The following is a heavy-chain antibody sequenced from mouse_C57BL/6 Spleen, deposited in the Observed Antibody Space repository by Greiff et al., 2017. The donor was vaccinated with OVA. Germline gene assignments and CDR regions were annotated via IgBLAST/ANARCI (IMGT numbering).Heavy chain of an antibody. CDR3: ARSGYDEGFAY. D-gene: IGHD2-14*01. J-gene: IGHJ3*01. CDR1: GYTFTSYW. CDR2: IDPSDSET. Sequence: VKLQQPGAELVRPGSSVKLSCKASGYTFTSYWMHWVKQRPIQGLEWIGNIDPSDSETHYNQKFKDKATLTVDKSSSTAYMQLSSLTSEDSAVYYCARSGYDEGFAYWGQGTLVTVSA. V-gene: IGHV1-52*01.